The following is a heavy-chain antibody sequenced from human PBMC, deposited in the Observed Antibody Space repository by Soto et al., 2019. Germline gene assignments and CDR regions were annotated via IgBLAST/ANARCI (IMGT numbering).Heavy chain of an antibody. CDR3: ARPHCTSTSCYQAWFDS. CDR1: GGSISSDY. D-gene: IGHD2-2*01. J-gene: IGHJ5*01. V-gene: IGHV4-59*08. CDR2: IYYSGST. Sequence: SSETLSLTCSVSGGSISSDYWSWIRQPPGRGLEWIGYIYYSGSTEYNPSLKSRVTMSVDTSKNQFSLKLSSVTAADTAVYYCARPHCTSTSCYQAWFDSWGQGTLVTVSS.